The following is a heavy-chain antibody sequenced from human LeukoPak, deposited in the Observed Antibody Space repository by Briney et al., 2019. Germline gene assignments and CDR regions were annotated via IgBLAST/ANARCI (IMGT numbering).Heavy chain of an antibody. CDR2: TSGDGITT. CDR3: ARDHVYGGADY. Sequence: GGSLRLSCAASGFTFHNYAIHWVRQAPGKGLEWVSLTSGDGITTYFADSVKGRFTISRDNSKSSLFLQMNSLRTEDTALYYCARDHVYGGADYWGQGTLVTVSS. CDR1: GFTFHNYA. D-gene: IGHD5/OR15-5a*01. J-gene: IGHJ4*02. V-gene: IGHV3-43*02.